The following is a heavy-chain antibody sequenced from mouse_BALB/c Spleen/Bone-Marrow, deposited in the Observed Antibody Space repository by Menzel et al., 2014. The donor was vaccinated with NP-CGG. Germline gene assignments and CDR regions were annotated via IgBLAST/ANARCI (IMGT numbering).Heavy chain of an antibody. V-gene: IGHV5-6-3*01. CDR2: INSNGGST. J-gene: IGHJ2*01. CDR1: GFTFSSYG. Sequence: EVKVVESGGGLVQPGGSLKLSCAASGFTFSSYGMSWVRQTPDKRLELVASINSNGGSTYYPDSVKGRFTISRDNAKNTLSLQMSSLKSEDTAMYYCARGNYGNYVDYFDYWGQGTTLTASS. D-gene: IGHD2-1*01. CDR3: ARGNYGNYVDYFDY.